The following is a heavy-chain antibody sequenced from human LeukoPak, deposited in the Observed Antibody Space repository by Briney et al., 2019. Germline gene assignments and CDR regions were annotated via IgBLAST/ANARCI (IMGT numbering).Heavy chain of an antibody. CDR3: ARDPLGYYDSSGFAPNWFDP. Sequence: GASVKVSCKASAYTFTSFAMNWVRQAPGQGLEWMGWINTDTGNPTYAQGFTGRFVFSLDTSVSTAYLQISSLKAEDTAVYYCARDPLGYYDSSGFAPNWFDPWGQGTLVTVSS. CDR1: AYTFTSFA. CDR2: INTDTGNP. J-gene: IGHJ5*02. V-gene: IGHV7-4-1*02. D-gene: IGHD3-22*01.